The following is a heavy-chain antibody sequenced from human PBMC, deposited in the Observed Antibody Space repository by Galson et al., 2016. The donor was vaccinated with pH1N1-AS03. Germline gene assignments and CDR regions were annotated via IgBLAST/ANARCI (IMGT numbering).Heavy chain of an antibody. CDR1: GYNFATYG. CDR3: ARQDYDDYYFNGMDV. CDR2: TRIHRRADT. Sequence: SVKVSCKASGYNFATYGVSWVRQAPGRGPEWMGWTRIHRRADTHYAQNFRDRATMTMDTSTNIAYLELRALRSDDTAIYYCARQDYDDYYFNGMDVWGQGTTLIVSS. J-gene: IGHJ6*02. V-gene: IGHV1-18*04. D-gene: IGHD4-17*01.